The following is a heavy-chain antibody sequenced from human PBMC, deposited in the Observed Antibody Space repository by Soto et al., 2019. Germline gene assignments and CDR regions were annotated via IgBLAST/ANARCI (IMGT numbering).Heavy chain of an antibody. Sequence: QVQLVQSAAEVKKPGASVKVSCKASGYTFIRYGITWVRQAPGQGLEWVGWISPYNDYTEYAQKLHGRVTMTTDTSTKTVNMALRGLRSDDTAVYYGARGGYYDNVWKKLNYYGLDAWGQGTTVTVSS. V-gene: IGHV1-18*01. CDR1: GYTFIRYG. CDR2: ISPYNDYT. CDR3: ARGGYYDNVWKKLNYYGLDA. J-gene: IGHJ6*02. D-gene: IGHD3-16*01.